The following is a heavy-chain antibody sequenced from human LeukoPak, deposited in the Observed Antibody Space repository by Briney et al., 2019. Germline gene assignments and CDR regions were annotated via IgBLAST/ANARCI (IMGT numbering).Heavy chain of an antibody. CDR1: GGSFSGYY. V-gene: IGHV4-34*01. CDR3: ARLPSVVPHYYYYYGMDV. CDR2: INHSGST. Sequence: PSETLSLTCAVYGGSFSGYYWSWIRQPPGKGLEWIGEINHSGSTNYNPSLKSRVTISVDTSKNQFSLKLSSVTAADTAVYYCARLPSVVPHYYYYYGMDVWGQGTTVTVSS. J-gene: IGHJ6*02. D-gene: IGHD2-15*01.